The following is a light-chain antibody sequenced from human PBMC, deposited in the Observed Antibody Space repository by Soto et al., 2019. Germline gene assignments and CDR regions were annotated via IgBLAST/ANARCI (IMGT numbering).Light chain of an antibody. V-gene: IGKV3-11*01. CDR3: QQRSGT. J-gene: IGKJ1*01. CDR1: QSVGSS. CDR2: DAS. Sequence: EIVLTQSPATLSLSPGERATLSCRASQSVGSSLAWYQHKPDQAPRLLIYDASDRATDIPARFSGSGSGTDFTLTISSLEPEDFAVYYCQQRSGTFGQGTEVEIK.